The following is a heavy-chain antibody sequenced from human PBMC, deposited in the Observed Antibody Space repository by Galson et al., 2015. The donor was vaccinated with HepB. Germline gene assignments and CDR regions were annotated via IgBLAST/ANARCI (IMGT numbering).Heavy chain of an antibody. CDR3: ARDPLYPGGHYYYYGLDV. Sequence: SVKVSCKASGYTFTGYYMHWVRLAPGQGLEWMGRINPNSGGTNYAQKFQGRVTMTRDTSISTAYMELSRLRSDDTAVYYCARDPLYPGGHYYYYGLDVWGQGTTVTVSS. CDR1: GYTFTGYY. V-gene: IGHV1-2*06. CDR2: INPNSGGT. J-gene: IGHJ6*02. D-gene: IGHD2-2*02.